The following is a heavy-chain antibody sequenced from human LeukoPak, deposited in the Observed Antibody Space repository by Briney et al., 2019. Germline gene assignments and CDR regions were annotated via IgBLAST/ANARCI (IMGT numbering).Heavy chain of an antibody. D-gene: IGHD3-22*01. CDR3: ARVRRYYDSSGYFGDYYYYGMDV. J-gene: IGHJ6*02. CDR2: ISYDGSNK. Sequence: GGPLRLSCAASGFTFSSYAMHWVRQAPGKGLEWVAVISYDGSNKYYADSVKGRFTISRDNSKNTLYLQMNSLRAEDTAVYYCARVRRYYDSSGYFGDYYYYGMDVWGQGTTVTVSS. V-gene: IGHV3-30-3*01. CDR1: GFTFSSYA.